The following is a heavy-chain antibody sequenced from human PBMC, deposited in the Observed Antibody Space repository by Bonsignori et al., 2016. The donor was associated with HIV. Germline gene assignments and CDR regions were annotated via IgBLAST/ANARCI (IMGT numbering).Heavy chain of an antibody. CDR3: TRDRDAVGIQIY. Sequence: WIRQPPGKGLEWVGFIRSKTYGATTEYDASVKGRFTISRDDSKSIAYLQMNSLKIEDTAMYFCTRDRDAVGIQIYWGRGTLVTVSS. D-gene: IGHD5-24*01. CDR2: IRSKTYGATT. V-gene: IGHV3-49*02. J-gene: IGHJ4*02.